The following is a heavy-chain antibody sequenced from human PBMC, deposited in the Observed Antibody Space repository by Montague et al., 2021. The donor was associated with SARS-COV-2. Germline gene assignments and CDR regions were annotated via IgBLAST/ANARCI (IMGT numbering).Heavy chain of an antibody. D-gene: IGHD3-3*01. CDR1: GGSFSGYY. J-gene: IGHJ4*02. CDR3: ARVQRITIFGVVTYFDY. Sequence: TLSLTCAVHGGSFSGYYWNWIRQHPGKGLEWIGYIYYSGSTYYNPSLKSRVTISVDTSKNQFSLKLSSVTAADTAVYYCARVQRITIFGVVTYFDYWGQGTLVTVSS. CDR2: IYYSGST. V-gene: IGHV4-31*11.